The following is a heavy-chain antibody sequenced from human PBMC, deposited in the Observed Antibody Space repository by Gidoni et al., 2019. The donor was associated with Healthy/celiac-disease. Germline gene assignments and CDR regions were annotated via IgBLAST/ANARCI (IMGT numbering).Heavy chain of an antibody. V-gene: IGHV1-2*06. CDR3: ARDRGYYYDSSGYLDP. CDR1: GYTFTGYY. CDR2: INPNSGGT. Sequence: QVQLVQSGAAVKKPGASVKVSCKASGYTFTGYYMHWVRQAPGQGLEWMGRINPNSGGTNYAQKFQGRVTMTRDTSISTAYMELSRLRSDDTAVYYCARDRGYYYDSSGYLDPWGQGTLVTVSS. D-gene: IGHD3-22*01. J-gene: IGHJ5*02.